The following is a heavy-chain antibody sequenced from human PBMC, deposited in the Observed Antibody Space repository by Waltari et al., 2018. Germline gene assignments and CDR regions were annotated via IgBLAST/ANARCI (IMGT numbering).Heavy chain of an antibody. CDR1: GGTFSSYA. Sequence: QVQLVQSGAAVKKPGSSVKVSCKASGGTFSSYAISWVRQAPGQGLEWVGGISPIFGTANYAQKFQGRVTITTDESTSTAYMELSSLGAEDTAVYYCAREVAAAGSNWFDPWGQGTLVTVSS. CDR3: AREVAAAGSNWFDP. J-gene: IGHJ5*02. D-gene: IGHD6-13*01. CDR2: ISPIFGTA. V-gene: IGHV1-69*05.